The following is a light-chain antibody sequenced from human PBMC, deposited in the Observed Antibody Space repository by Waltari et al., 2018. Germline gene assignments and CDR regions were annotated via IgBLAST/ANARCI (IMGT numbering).Light chain of an antibody. Sequence: QSALTQPASVSGSPGQSVTISCTGASSEIGRDDIVSWYQQHPGNAPKLIICDVSKRPSGVSDRFSGSKSGDTASLTISGLQFEDEADYYCCSYAGNYIWVFGGGTRLTVL. J-gene: IGLJ3*02. V-gene: IGLV2-23*02. CDR2: DVS. CDR1: SSEIGRDDI. CDR3: CSYAGNYIWV.